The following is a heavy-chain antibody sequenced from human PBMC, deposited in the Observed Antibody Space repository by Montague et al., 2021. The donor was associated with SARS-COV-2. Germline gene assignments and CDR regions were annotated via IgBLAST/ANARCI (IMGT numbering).Heavy chain of an antibody. V-gene: IGHV4-39*01. D-gene: IGHD4-17*01. CDR3: ARQLNYRDYGRDDY. CDR2: IYSRGGT. CDR1: GGSISSSSYF. J-gene: IGHJ4*02. Sequence: SETLSLTCSVYGGSISSSSYFWGWIRPPPGKGLDWIGSIYSRGGTYSNSTLKSRVTISVDTSKNQFSLKLNSVTAADTAVYYCARQLNYRDYGRDDYWGQGTLVTVSS.